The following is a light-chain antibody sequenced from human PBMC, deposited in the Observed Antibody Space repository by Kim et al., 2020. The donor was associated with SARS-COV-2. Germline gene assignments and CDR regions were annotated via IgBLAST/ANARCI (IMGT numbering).Light chain of an antibody. CDR3: QQYADSPRT. Sequence: EIVLTQSPGTLSLSPGERATLSCRSSQSVEYNYLAWYQQKPGQPPRLLVSGASNRATGIPDRFSGSGSGTDFTLTISRLEPEDFAVYYCQQYADSPRTFGQGTQVDIK. V-gene: IGKV3-20*01. CDR1: QSVEYNY. CDR2: GAS. J-gene: IGKJ1*01.